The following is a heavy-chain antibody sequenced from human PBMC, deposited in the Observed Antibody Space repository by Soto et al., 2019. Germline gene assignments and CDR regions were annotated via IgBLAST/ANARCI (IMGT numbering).Heavy chain of an antibody. J-gene: IGHJ4*02. CDR2: ISSDGSVK. CDR3: ARKEGPCYVGSCSGDY. Sequence: QVQLVESGGGVVQPGTSLRLSCAASGFTFNTYAMHWVRQAPGKGLEWVAVISSDGSVKFYADSVKGRFTISRDNSKNTLSLPMNRLRTEDTAVYYCARKEGPCYVGSCSGDYWGQGTLVTVSS. CDR1: GFTFNTYA. D-gene: IGHD2-15*01. V-gene: IGHV3-30*03.